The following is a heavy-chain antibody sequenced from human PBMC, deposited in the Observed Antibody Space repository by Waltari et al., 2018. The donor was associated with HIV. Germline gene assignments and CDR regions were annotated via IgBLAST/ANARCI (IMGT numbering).Heavy chain of an antibody. CDR1: GFTFSTSN. CDR2: ITGDSDAI. CDR3: ARDDSGAYHLGWFDP. D-gene: IGHD3-22*01. J-gene: IGHJ5*02. V-gene: IGHV3-48*01. Sequence: DVLLVESGGGLVQPGGSLRLSCAASGFTFSTSNMHWVRQAPGKGLEWLASITGDSDAICYAQSVRGRFIVSRDNADNSLHLEMNSLRADDTAVYYCARDDSGAYHLGWFDPWGQGTLVSVSS.